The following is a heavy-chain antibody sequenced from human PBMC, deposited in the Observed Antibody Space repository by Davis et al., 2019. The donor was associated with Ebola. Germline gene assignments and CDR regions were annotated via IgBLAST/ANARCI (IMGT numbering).Heavy chain of an antibody. J-gene: IGHJ4*02. CDR2: IWYDGSNK. V-gene: IGHV3-33*01. CDR1: GFTFSSYG. CDR3: ARSASHQNYFDY. Sequence: PGGSLRLSCAASGFTFSSYGMHWVRQAPGKGLEWMAVIWYDGSNKYYADSVKGRFTISRDNSKNTLYLQMNSLRADDTAVYYCARSASHQNYFDYWGQGTLVTVSS.